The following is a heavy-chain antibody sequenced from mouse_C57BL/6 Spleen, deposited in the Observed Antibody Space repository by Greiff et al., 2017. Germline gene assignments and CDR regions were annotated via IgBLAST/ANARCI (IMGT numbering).Heavy chain of an antibody. CDR2: ILPGSGST. V-gene: IGHV1-9*01. Sequence: QVQLQQSGAELMKPGASVKLSCKATGYTFTGYWIEWVKQRPGHGIEWIGEILPGSGSTNYNEKFKGKATFTADTSSNTAYMQLSSLTTEDSAIYYCARSRAAQATGFAYWGQGTLVTVSA. D-gene: IGHD3-2*02. CDR1: GYTFTGYW. CDR3: ARSRAAQATGFAY. J-gene: IGHJ3*01.